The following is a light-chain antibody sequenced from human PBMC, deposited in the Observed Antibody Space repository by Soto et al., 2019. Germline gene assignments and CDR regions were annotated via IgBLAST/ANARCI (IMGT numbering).Light chain of an antibody. V-gene: IGKV1-5*01. CDR1: QSISSW. J-gene: IGKJ2*01. CDR3: QQYSTCPYT. CDR2: DAS. Sequence: DIQMTQSPSTLSASVGDRVTIPCRASQSISSWLAWYQQKPGKAPKLLIYDASSLESGVPSRFSSSGSVTEFTLPISSLQPDDFAAYYCQQYSTCPYTFGQGTKLEIK.